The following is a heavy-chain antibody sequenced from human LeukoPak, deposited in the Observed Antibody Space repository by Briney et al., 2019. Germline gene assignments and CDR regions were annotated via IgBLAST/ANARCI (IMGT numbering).Heavy chain of an antibody. CDR2: IRYDGSNK. CDR1: EFTFSKYG. J-gene: IGHJ5*02. CDR3: AKPSRTYYDILTGYGEEGLDP. V-gene: IGHV3-30*02. D-gene: IGHD3-9*01. Sequence: GGSLRLSCAASEFTFSKYGMHWVRQAPGKGLEWVAFIRYDGSNKYYADSVKGRFTISRDNSKNTLYLQMNSLRAEDTAVYYCAKPSRTYYDILTGYGEEGLDPWGQGTLVTVSS.